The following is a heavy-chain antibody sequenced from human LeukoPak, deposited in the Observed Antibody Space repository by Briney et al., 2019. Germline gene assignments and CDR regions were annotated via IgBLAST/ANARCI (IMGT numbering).Heavy chain of an antibody. Sequence: SETLSLTCTVSGGSISSYYWSWIRQPPGKGLEWIGYIYYSGCTNYNPSLKSRVTISVDTSKNQFSLKLSSVTAADTAVYYCARALGGCSGGSCGYYFDYWGQGTLVTVSS. CDR3: ARALGGCSGGSCGYYFDY. D-gene: IGHD2-15*01. V-gene: IGHV4-59*01. CDR1: GGSISSYY. J-gene: IGHJ4*02. CDR2: IYYSGCT.